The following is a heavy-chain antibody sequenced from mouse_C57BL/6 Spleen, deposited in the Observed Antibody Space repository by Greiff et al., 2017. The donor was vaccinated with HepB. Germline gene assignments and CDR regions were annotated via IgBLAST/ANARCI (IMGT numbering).Heavy chain of an antibody. CDR3: AREDDYEKVAY. V-gene: IGHV1-55*01. J-gene: IGHJ3*01. CDR1: GYTFTSYW. CDR2: LYPGSGST. D-gene: IGHD2-4*01. Sequence: VQLQQPGAELVKPGASVKMSCQASGYTFTSYWITWVTQRPGQGLEWIGDLYPGSGSTNYNEKCKSKATLTVDTSSSTAYMQLSSLTSEDSAVYYCAREDDYEKVAYWGQGTLVTVSA.